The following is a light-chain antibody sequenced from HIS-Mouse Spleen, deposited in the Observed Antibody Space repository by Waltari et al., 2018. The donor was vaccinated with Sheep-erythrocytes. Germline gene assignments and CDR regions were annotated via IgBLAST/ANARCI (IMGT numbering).Light chain of an antibody. CDR2: EDS. Sequence: SYELTQPPSVSVSPGQTARITCSGDALPKKYAYWYQQKSGQAPVLVLYEDSKRPSGIPGRFSGSSSGTMATLTISGAQVEDEADYYCYSTDSSGNRDVFGTGTKVTVL. CDR3: YSTDSSGNRDV. V-gene: IGLV3-10*01. CDR1: ALPKKY. J-gene: IGLJ1*01.